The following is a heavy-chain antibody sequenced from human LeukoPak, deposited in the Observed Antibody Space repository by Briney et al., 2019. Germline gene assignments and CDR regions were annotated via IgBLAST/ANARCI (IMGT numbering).Heavy chain of an antibody. D-gene: IGHD2-2*01. CDR3: ARDKKDIVVVPAATRSIYYYYYGMDV. V-gene: IGHV1-69*06. CDR1: GGTFSSYA. J-gene: IGHJ6*04. Sequence: SVKVSCKASGGTFSSYAISWVRQAPGQGLEWMGGIIPIFGTANYAQKFQGRVTITADKSTSTAYMELSSPRSEDTAVYYCARDKKDIVVVPAATRSIYYYYYGMDVWGKGTTVTVSS. CDR2: IIPIFGTA.